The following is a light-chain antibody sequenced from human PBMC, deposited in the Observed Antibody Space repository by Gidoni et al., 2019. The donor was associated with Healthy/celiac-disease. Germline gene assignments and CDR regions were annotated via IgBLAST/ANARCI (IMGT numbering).Light chain of an antibody. CDR1: QSVSSN. CDR2: GAS. J-gene: IGKJ4*01. CDR3: QQYNNWPLT. Sequence: EIVMKQSQATLSVSPGERATLSCRASQSVSSNLAWYQQKPGQAPRLLIYGASTRATGIPARFSGSGSGTEFTLTISSLQSEDFAVYYCQQYNNWPLTFGGGTKVEIK. V-gene: IGKV3-15*01.